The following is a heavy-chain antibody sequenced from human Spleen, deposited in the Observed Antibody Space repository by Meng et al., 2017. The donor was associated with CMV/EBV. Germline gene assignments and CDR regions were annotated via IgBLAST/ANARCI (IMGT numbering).Heavy chain of an antibody. CDR3: ASGRNYGSGSYFY. CDR1: GGTFSSYA. J-gene: IGHJ4*02. D-gene: IGHD3-10*01. CDR2: IIPIFGTA. V-gene: IGHV1-69*05. Sequence: ASGGTFSSYAISWVRQAPGQGLEWMGGIIPIFGTANYAQKFQGRVTITTDESTSTAYMELSSLRSEDTAVYYCASGRNYGSGSYFYWGQGTLVTVSS.